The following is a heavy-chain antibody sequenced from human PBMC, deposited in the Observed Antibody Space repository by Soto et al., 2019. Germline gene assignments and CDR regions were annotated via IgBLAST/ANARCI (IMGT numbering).Heavy chain of an antibody. CDR1: GGSISSSSYY. D-gene: IGHD1-26*01. J-gene: IGHJ3*02. Sequence: SETLSLTCTVSGGSISSSSYYWGWIRQPPGKGLEWIGSIYYSGSTYYNPSLKSRVTISVDTSKNQFSLKLSSVTAADTAVYYCARHLSVGDAFDIWGQGTMVTVSS. V-gene: IGHV4-39*01. CDR3: ARHLSVGDAFDI. CDR2: IYYSGST.